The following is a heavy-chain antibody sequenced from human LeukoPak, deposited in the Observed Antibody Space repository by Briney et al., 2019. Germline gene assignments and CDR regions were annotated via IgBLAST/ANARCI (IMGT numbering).Heavy chain of an antibody. CDR1: GYTITGYY. CDR2: INPNSGGT. J-gene: IGHJ4*02. D-gene: IGHD3-22*01. Sequence: ASVKVSCKASGYTITGYYIHWVRQAPGQGLEWMGRINPNSGGTNSAQKFQGRITMTRDTSISTAYMELSRLRSDDTAVYYCARDHDSSGPDYWGQGTLVTVSS. CDR3: ARDHDSSGPDY. V-gene: IGHV1-2*06.